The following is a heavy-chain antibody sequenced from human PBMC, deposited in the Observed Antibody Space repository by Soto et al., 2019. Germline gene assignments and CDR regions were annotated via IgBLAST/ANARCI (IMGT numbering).Heavy chain of an antibody. J-gene: IGHJ4*02. Sequence: EIQLVESGGGLVQPGGSLRLSCAVSGFTFSDYHMEWVRQAPGKGLEWIGRARNDPRARTTQHAASVRGRFITSRDDSENSLYLQMNSLKTEDTAVYYCVGSLQYWGQGTLVTVSS. D-gene: IGHD6-13*01. CDR3: VGSLQY. V-gene: IGHV3-72*01. CDR2: ARNDPRARTT. CDR1: GFTFSDYH.